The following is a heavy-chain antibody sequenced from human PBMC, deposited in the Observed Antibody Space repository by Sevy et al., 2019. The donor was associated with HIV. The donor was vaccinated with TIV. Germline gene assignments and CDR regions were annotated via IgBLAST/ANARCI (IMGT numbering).Heavy chain of an antibody. V-gene: IGHV1-18*01. Sequence: ASVKVSCKASGYTFTNHGISWVRQAPGQGREWMGWISAYNGNTNYAQKLQARVTMPTDRSTSTAYMELRSLRSDDTAVYYCARGAQWLCAFDIWGQGTMVTVSS. CDR3: ARGAQWLCAFDI. J-gene: IGHJ3*02. CDR1: GYTFTNHG. CDR2: ISAYNGNT. D-gene: IGHD6-19*01.